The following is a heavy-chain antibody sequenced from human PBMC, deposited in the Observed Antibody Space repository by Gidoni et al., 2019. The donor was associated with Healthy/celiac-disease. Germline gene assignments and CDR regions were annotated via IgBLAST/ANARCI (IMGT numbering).Heavy chain of an antibody. CDR1: GDSVSTNSPP. Sequence: QVQLQQSGPGLVKPSQTLSLTCAISGDSVSTNSPPWKWIRQSPSRGLEWLGRTYYRSKWYNDYAVSVKSRITINPDTSKNQFSLQLNSVTPEDTAVYYCARDRDTAMVTGPYYYYGMDVWGQGTTVTVSS. D-gene: IGHD5-18*01. V-gene: IGHV6-1*01. J-gene: IGHJ6*02. CDR2: TYYRSKWYN. CDR3: ARDRDTAMVTGPYYYYGMDV.